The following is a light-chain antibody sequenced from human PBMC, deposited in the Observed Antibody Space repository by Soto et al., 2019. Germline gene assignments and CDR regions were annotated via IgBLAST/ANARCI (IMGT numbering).Light chain of an antibody. CDR2: AAS. CDR3: QKYNCPPLT. CDR1: QGIGVY. J-gene: IGKJ4*01. Sequence: DIQMTQSQSSLSASLGDRVTITCRASQGIGVYLAWFQQRLGRVPSLLIYAASTLQSGVPSRFSGRGSRTDFTLTSSLRPPEDVATYYCQKYNCPPLTFGGGTKVEIK. V-gene: IGKV1-27*01.